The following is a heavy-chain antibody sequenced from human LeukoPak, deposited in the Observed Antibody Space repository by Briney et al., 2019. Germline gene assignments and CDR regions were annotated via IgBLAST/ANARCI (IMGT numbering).Heavy chain of an antibody. CDR2: IYYSGST. V-gene: IGHV4-59*13. J-gene: IGHJ4*02. D-gene: IGHD5-18*01. CDR1: GGSISSYY. CDR3: ASYGVTAGFDY. Sequence: SETLSLTCTVSGGSISSYYWSWIRQPPGEGLEWIGYIYYSGSTNYNPSLKSRVTISVDTSKNQFSLKLSSVTAADTAVYYCASYGVTAGFDYWGQGTLVTVSS.